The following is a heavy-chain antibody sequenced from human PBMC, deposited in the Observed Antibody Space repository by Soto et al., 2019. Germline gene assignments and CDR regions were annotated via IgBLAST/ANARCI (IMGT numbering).Heavy chain of an antibody. Sequence: QVQLVQSGAEVKKPGASVKVSCKASGYTFTSYGISWVRQAPGQGLEWMGWISAYNGNINYAQKLQGRVTMTTDTSTSTAYLELRSLRSDDTAVYYCARDLVVVVPAARAGPYYYGMDVWGQGITVTVSS. CDR1: GYTFTSYG. D-gene: IGHD2-2*01. J-gene: IGHJ6*02. CDR3: ARDLVVVVPAARAGPYYYGMDV. CDR2: ISAYNGNI. V-gene: IGHV1-18*01.